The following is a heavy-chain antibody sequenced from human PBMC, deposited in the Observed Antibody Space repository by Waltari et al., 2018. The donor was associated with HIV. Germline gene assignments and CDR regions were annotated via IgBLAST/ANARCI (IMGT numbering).Heavy chain of an antibody. CDR3: AKVAMTAVTSYAIDI. J-gene: IGHJ3*02. CDR1: GFKFADYA. V-gene: IGHV3-9*01. Sequence: EVQLVESGVGLVQPGVSLRLFCAASGFKFADYAMHWGRQAPGKGLEWVSGSSWNSDTIGYADSVKGRFTISRDNAKKSLSLQMNSLRAEDTALYYCAKVAMTAVTSYAIDIWGQGTMVTVSS. D-gene: IGHD4-17*01. CDR2: SSWNSDTI.